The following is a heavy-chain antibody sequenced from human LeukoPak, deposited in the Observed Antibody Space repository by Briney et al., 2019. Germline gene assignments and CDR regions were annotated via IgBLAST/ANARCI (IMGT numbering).Heavy chain of an antibody. J-gene: IGHJ6*03. CDR3: ANPLMPTDMDV. CDR2: INHSGST. CDR1: GGSFSGYY. D-gene: IGHD2-8*01. Sequence: SETLSLTCAVYGGSFSGYYWSWIRQPPGKGLEWIGEINHSGSTNYNPSLKSRVTISVDTSKNQFSLKLSSVTAADTAVYYCANPLMPTDMDVWGKGTTVTVSS. V-gene: IGHV4-34*01.